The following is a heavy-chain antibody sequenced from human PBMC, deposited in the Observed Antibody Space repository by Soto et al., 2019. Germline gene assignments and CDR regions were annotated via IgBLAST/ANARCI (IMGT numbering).Heavy chain of an antibody. CDR1: GLTVSRNY. J-gene: IGHJ4*02. Sequence: GGSLRLSCVVSGLTVSRNYMTWVRQAPGKGLECVSVIYSGGSTYSADSVKGRFTISRDNSKNTLYLQMNSLRAEDTALYYCAKDRATWDASDYWGQGALVTVSS. V-gene: IGHV3-53*01. D-gene: IGHD1-26*01. CDR2: IYSGGST. CDR3: AKDRATWDASDY.